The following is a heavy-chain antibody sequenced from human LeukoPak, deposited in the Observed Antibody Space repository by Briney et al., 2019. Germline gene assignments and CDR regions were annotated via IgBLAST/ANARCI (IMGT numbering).Heavy chain of an antibody. Sequence: GGSLRLSCAGSGFGFSNYWMSWVRQAPGKGLEWVASIKEDGTETYSVDSVKGRFTISRDNTKKALYLQMNSLRAADTAVYYCARGGKIHTYNWFDPWGQGTLVTVSS. D-gene: IGHD5-18*01. CDR2: IKEDGTET. J-gene: IGHJ5*02. CDR1: GFGFSNYW. V-gene: IGHV3-7*05. CDR3: ARGGKIHTYNWFDP.